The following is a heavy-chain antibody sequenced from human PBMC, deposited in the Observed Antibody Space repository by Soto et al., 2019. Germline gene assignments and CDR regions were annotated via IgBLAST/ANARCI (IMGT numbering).Heavy chain of an antibody. Sequence: PGESLKISCKGSGYSFTSYWISWVRQMPGKGLEWMGRIDPSDSYTNYSPSFQGHVTISADKSISTAYLQWSSLKASDTAMYYCASRYYDFWSGSNYYYGMDVWGQGTTVTVSS. V-gene: IGHV5-10-1*01. CDR2: IDPSDSYT. J-gene: IGHJ6*02. D-gene: IGHD3-3*01. CDR1: GYSFTSYW. CDR3: ASRYYDFWSGSNYYYGMDV.